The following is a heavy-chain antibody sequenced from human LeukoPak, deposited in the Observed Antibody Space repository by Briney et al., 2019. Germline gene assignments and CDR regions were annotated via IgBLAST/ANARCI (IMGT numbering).Heavy chain of an antibody. CDR1: GDSTTSYY. CDR2: IHTNGRT. Sequence: SETLSLTCTVSGDSTTSYYWSWVRQTPGKGLEWIGYIHTNGRTNYSPSLKSRVTVSVDSSKNQLSLMLSSVAAADTAVYYCTRRAPTSYGHYLDSWGQGTLVTVSS. D-gene: IGHD3-10*01. J-gene: IGHJ4*02. V-gene: IGHV4-4*09. CDR3: TRRAPTSYGHYLDS.